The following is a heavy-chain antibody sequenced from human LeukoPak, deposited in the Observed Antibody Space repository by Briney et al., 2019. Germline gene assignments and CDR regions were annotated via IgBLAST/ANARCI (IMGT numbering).Heavy chain of an antibody. CDR1: GFTFSSYW. CDR2: IKQDGSEK. D-gene: IGHD3-3*01. Sequence: PGGSLRLSCAASGFTFSSYWMSWVRQAPGKGLEWVANIKQDGSEKYYVDSVKGRFTISRDNAKNSLYLQMNSLRAEDTAVYYCARAPLTQFWSGYYYYYYGMDVWGQGTTVTVSS. CDR3: ARAPLTQFWSGYYYYYYGMDV. V-gene: IGHV3-7*01. J-gene: IGHJ6*02.